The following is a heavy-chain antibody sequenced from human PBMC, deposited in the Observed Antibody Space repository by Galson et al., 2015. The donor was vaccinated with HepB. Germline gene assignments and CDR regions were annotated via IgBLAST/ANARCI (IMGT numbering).Heavy chain of an antibody. CDR3: ARNPASYDYYNMDG. CDR2: ISPGGTK. CDR1: GFSLVSHS. Sequence: SLRLSCAASGFSLVSHSMNWVRHSPGKGLEWLAYISPGGTKYYADSARGRFTISRDNVKKSMYLHMSSLRVEDTAVYYCARNPASYDYYNMDGWGQGTTVTVSS. J-gene: IGHJ6*02. V-gene: IGHV3-48*01. D-gene: IGHD2-21*01.